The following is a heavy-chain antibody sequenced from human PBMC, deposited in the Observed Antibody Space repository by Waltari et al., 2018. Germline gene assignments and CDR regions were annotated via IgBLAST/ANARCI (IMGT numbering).Heavy chain of an antibody. CDR1: GGSISSSSYY. V-gene: IGHV4-39*01. Sequence: QLQLQESGPGLVKPSETLSLTCTVSGGSISSSSYYWGWIRQPPGKGLEWIGSIYYSGSTYYNPSLKSRVTISVDTSKNQFSLKLSSVTAADTAVYYCASHVYGDYFDYWGQGTLVTVSS. CDR2: IYYSGST. J-gene: IGHJ4*02. CDR3: ASHVYGDYFDY. D-gene: IGHD1-20*01.